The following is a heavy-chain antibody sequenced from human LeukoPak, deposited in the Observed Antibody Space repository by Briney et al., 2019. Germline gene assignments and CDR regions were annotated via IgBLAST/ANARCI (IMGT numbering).Heavy chain of an antibody. CDR3: ARDYYDSSGQGYFQH. CDR1: GFSLSTSGMC. CDR2: IDWDDDK. D-gene: IGHD3-22*01. V-gene: IGHV2-70*11. Sequence: SGPTLVNPTQTLTLTCTFSGFSLSTSGMCVSWIRQPPGKALEWLACIDWDDDKYYSTSLKTRLTISKDTSKNQVVLTMTNMDPVDTATYYCARDYYDSSGQGYFQHWGQGTLVTVSP. J-gene: IGHJ1*01.